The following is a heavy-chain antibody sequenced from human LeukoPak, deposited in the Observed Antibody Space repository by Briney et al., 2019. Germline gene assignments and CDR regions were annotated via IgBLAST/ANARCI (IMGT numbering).Heavy chain of an antibody. CDR2: ISYDGSNK. CDR1: GFTFSSYA. CDR3: ARVGRVGAPFDY. D-gene: IGHD1-26*01. V-gene: IGHV3-30-3*01. Sequence: PGRPLRLSCAASGFTFSSYAMHWVRQAPGKGLEWVAVISYDGSNKYYADSVKGRFTISRDNSKNTLYLQMNSLRAEDTAVYYCARVGRVGAPFDYWGQGTLVTVSS. J-gene: IGHJ4*02.